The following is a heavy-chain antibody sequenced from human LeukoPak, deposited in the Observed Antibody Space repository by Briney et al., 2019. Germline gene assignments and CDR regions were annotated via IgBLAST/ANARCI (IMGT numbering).Heavy chain of an antibody. D-gene: IGHD3-3*01. CDR2: ISWNTGNI. CDR3: AKGSFGVVIINILDY. J-gene: IGHJ4*02. Sequence: GGSLRLSCAASGFTFDDYGMHWVRQAPGKGLEWVSSISWNTGNIGYADSVKGRFTISRDNVKNFLYLQMNSLRTEDTALYYCAKGSFGVVIINILDYWGQGTLVTVSS. V-gene: IGHV3-9*01. CDR1: GFTFDDYG.